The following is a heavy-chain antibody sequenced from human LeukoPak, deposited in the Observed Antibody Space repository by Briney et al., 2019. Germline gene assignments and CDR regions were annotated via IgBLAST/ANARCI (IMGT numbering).Heavy chain of an antibody. CDR2: IKQDGSEK. D-gene: IGHD3-22*01. CDR1: GFTFSSYW. CDR3: AKVRYYYDSSGFYGMDV. Sequence: PGGSLRLSCAASGFTFSSYWMSWVRQAPGKGLEWVANIKQDGSEKYYVDSVKGRFTISRDNAKNSLYLQMNSLRAEDTALYYCAKVRYYYDSSGFYGMDVWGQGTTVTVSS. J-gene: IGHJ6*02. V-gene: IGHV3-7*03.